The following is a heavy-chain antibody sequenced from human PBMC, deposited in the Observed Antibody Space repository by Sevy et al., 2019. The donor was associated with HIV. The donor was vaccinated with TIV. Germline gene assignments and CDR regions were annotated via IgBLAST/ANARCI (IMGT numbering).Heavy chain of an antibody. J-gene: IGHJ4*02. CDR2: MYHSGST. V-gene: IGHV4-34*01. Sequence: SETLSLTCAVYGGSFSGYYWSWIRQPPGKGLEWIGYMYHSGSTYYNPSLQSRVTISVDRSKNQFSLRVTSVTAADTAVYYCARGDPSNTFDYWGQGTLVTVSS. CDR1: GGSFSGYY. CDR3: ARGDPSNTFDY.